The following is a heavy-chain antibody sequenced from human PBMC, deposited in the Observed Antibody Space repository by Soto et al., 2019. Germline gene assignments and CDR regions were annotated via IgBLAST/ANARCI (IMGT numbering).Heavy chain of an antibody. CDR1: GYSFTSYW. Sequence: ESLKISCKGSGYSFTSYWIGWVRQMPGKGLEWMGIIYPGDSDTRYSPSFQGQVTISADKSISTAYLQWSSLKASDTAMYYCARLDYYDSSGYSWSLFYWGQGTLVTVSS. CDR3: ARLDYYDSSGYSWSLFY. D-gene: IGHD3-22*01. CDR2: IYPGDSDT. J-gene: IGHJ4*02. V-gene: IGHV5-51*01.